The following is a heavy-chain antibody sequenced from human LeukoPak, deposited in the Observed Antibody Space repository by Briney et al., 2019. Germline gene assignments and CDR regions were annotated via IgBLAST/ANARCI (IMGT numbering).Heavy chain of an antibody. Sequence: SGPRVVNPTQTLTQTCTVSGFSLSTSGVGVGWIRQPPGKAVEWLALIYWNDDKRYSPSLKSRLTITKDTSKNQVVLTMTNMDPVDTATYYCAHLLETGDWSDPWGQGTLATVSS. CDR1: GFSLSTSGVG. CDR3: AHLLETGDWSDP. J-gene: IGHJ5*02. CDR2: IYWNDDK. D-gene: IGHD2-15*01. V-gene: IGHV2-5*01.